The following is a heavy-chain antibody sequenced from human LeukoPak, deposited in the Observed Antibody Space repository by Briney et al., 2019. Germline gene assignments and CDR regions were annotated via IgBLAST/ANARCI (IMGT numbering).Heavy chain of an antibody. Sequence: ASVKVSCKASGYTFTSYGISWVRQAPGQGLEWMGWISAYNGNTNYAQKFQGRVTVTTDTSTSTAYMELRSLRSDDTAVYYCARARARIAVAGTYGYWGQGTLVTVSS. V-gene: IGHV1-18*01. CDR3: ARARARIAVAGTYGY. CDR2: ISAYNGNT. J-gene: IGHJ4*02. CDR1: GYTFTSYG. D-gene: IGHD6-19*01.